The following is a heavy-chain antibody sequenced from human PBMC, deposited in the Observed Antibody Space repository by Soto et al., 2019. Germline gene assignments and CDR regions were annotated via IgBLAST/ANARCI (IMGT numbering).Heavy chain of an antibody. J-gene: IGHJ4*02. Sequence: SQTLSLTCAISGDSVSSKSAACSWVRQSPSRGLEWLGRTYYRSKWYNDYAVSVKSRITINPDTSKNQFSLQLNSVTPEDTAVYFCASLGNIDMADCWGQGTLVTVSS. CDR2: TYYRSKWYN. V-gene: IGHV6-1*01. D-gene: IGHD7-27*01. CDR3: ASLGNIDMADC. CDR1: GDSVSSKSAA.